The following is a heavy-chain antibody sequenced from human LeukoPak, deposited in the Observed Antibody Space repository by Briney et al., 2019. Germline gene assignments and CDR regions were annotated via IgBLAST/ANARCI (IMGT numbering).Heavy chain of an antibody. D-gene: IGHD3-22*01. J-gene: IGHJ4*02. Sequence: PSQTLSLTCTVSGGSISSGDYHWSWIRQPPGKGLEWIGNIYYSGNTYYNPSLKSRVTISVDTSKNQFSLKLSSVTAADTAVYYCARSGNYDRSGYYYVDYWGQGTLVTVSS. CDR3: ARSGNYDRSGYYYVDY. V-gene: IGHV4-30-4*01. CDR1: GGSISSGDYH. CDR2: IYYSGNT.